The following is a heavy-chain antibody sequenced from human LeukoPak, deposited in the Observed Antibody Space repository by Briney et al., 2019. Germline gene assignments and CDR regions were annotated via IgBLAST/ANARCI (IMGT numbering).Heavy chain of an antibody. J-gene: IGHJ3*02. V-gene: IGHV4-30-4*08. CDR2: IYYSGST. D-gene: IGHD6-6*01. CDR3: AREGSGYSSSSDAFDI. Sequence: SETLSLTCAVSGYSISSGYYWGWIRQPPGKGLEWIGYIYYSGSTYYNPSLKSRVTISVDTSKNQFSLKLSSVTAADTAVYYCAREGSGYSSSSDAFDIWGQGTMVTVSS. CDR1: GYSISSGYY.